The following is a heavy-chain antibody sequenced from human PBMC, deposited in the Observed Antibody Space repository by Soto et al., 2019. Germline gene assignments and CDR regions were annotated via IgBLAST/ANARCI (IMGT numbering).Heavy chain of an antibody. CDR2: ISNDGSNK. CDR1: GFSFSTYG. CDR3: AQGFGNCWAFDY. D-gene: IGHD1-7*01. V-gene: IGHV3-30*18. J-gene: IGHJ4*02. Sequence: QVHLVESGGGVVQPGRSLRLSCAASGFSFSTYGMHWVRQAPGKGLEWVAFISNDGSNKYYADSVKGRFTISRDNSKNPLYLQMNSLRAEDTAVYYCAQGFGNCWAFDYWGQGTLVTVSS.